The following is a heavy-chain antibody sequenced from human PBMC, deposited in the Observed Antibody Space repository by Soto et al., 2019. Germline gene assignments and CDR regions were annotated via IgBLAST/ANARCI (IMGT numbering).Heavy chain of an antibody. V-gene: IGHV1-69*02. CDR1: GGTFSSYT. Sequence: QVQLVQSGAEVKKPGSSVKVSCKASGGTFSSYTISWVRQAPGQGLEWMGRIIPILGIANYAQKFQGRVTITADKSTSTGYMELSSVRAEDTAGYYCASETGTTIGEHWGQGTLVTVSS. CDR3: ASETGTTIGEH. J-gene: IGHJ1*01. D-gene: IGHD3-9*01. CDR2: IIPILGIA.